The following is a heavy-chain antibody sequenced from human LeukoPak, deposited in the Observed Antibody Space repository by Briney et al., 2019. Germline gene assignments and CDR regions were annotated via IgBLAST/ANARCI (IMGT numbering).Heavy chain of an antibody. CDR2: ISWNSGSI. CDR3: AKDPNSSSSYFFDY. D-gene: IGHD6-13*01. CDR1: GFTFDNYA. Sequence: PGRSLRLSCAASGFTFDNYAMHWVRQAPGKGLEWVSGISWNSGSIGYADSVKGRFTISRDNAKNSLYLQMNSLRAEDTALYYCAKDPNSSSSYFFDYWGQGTLVTVSS. J-gene: IGHJ4*02. V-gene: IGHV3-9*01.